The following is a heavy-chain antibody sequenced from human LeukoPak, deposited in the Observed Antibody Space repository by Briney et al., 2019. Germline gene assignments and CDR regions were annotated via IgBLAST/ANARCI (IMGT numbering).Heavy chain of an antibody. CDR3: ARDRGIVAAGLDY. Sequence: PGGSLRLSCAGSGFTFSSYAVHWVRQAPGKGLEWVAVIPYDGIKKYYGDSVKGRFTISRDNSKNTLYLQMNSLRAEDTAVYYCARDRGIVAAGLDYWGQGTLVTVSS. J-gene: IGHJ4*02. CDR2: IPYDGIKK. CDR1: GFTFSSYA. V-gene: IGHV3-30*04. D-gene: IGHD6-13*01.